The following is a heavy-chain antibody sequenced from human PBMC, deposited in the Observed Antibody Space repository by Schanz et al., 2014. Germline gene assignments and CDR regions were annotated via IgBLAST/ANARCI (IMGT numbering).Heavy chain of an antibody. Sequence: EVQLLESGGGLVRPGGSLRLSCAASGFTFSSYAMSWVRQAPGKGLEWVSGISGSGGSTYYADSVKGRFTISRDNSENTLYLQMNSLSADDTAVFYCAKGMGYCSGGTCYDYYYYGLDVWGQGTTVTVSS. CDR3: AKGMGYCSGGTCYDYYYYGLDV. J-gene: IGHJ6*02. D-gene: IGHD2-15*01. V-gene: IGHV3-23*01. CDR2: ISGSGGST. CDR1: GFTFSSYA.